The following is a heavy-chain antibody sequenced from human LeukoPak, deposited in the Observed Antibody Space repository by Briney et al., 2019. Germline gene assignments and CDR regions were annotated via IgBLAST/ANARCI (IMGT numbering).Heavy chain of an antibody. CDR3: ASAGSYLGDY. J-gene: IGHJ4*02. CDR2: ISYDGSKK. CDR1: GFPFSSYA. V-gene: IGHV3-30-3*01. Sequence: PGRSLRPSCAASGFPFSSYAMHWVRQAPGKGLEWVAVISYDGSKKYYADSVKGRFTISRDDSKNTLYLQMNSLRAEDTAVYYCASAGSYLGDYWGQGTLVTVSS. D-gene: IGHD3-10*01.